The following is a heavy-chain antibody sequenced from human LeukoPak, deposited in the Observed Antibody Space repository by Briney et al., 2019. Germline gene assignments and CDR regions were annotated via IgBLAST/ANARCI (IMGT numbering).Heavy chain of an antibody. V-gene: IGHV3-30-3*01. J-gene: IGHJ4*02. CDR1: GFTFSSYA. Sequence: GGSLRLSCAASGFTFSSYAMHWVRQAPGKGLEWVAVISYDGSNKYYADSVKGRFTISRDNSKNTLYLQMNSLRAEDTAVYYCARDQGQQLALDYWGQGTLVTVSS. CDR3: ARDQGQQLALDY. CDR2: ISYDGSNK. D-gene: IGHD6-13*01.